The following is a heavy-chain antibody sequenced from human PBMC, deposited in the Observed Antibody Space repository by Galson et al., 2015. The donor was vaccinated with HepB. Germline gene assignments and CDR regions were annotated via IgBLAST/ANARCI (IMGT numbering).Heavy chain of an antibody. Sequence: SVKVSCKASGYTFSRHAMNWVRQAPGQGLEWMGWININTGNPTYAQGFTGRFVFSLDTSVSTAYLQISSLKAEDTAVYYCARGGIGAAHWFDPWGQGTLVTVSS. J-gene: IGHJ5*02. D-gene: IGHD6-13*01. CDR3: ARGGIGAAHWFDP. CDR1: GYTFSRHA. V-gene: IGHV7-4-1*02. CDR2: ININTGNP.